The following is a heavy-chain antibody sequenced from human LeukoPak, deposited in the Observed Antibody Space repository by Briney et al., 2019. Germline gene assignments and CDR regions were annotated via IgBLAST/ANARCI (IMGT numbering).Heavy chain of an antibody. J-gene: IGHJ4*02. V-gene: IGHV3-23*01. D-gene: IGHD3-22*01. Sequence: GGSLRLSCEASGFTFGNYAMNWVRQAPGKGLEWVSAISGSGGSTYYADSVKGRFTISRDNSKNTLYLQMNSLRAEDTAVYYCAKDLYYYDSSGYYEFYFDYWGQGTLVTVSS. CDR2: ISGSGGST. CDR3: AKDLYYYDSSGYYEFYFDY. CDR1: GFTFGNYA.